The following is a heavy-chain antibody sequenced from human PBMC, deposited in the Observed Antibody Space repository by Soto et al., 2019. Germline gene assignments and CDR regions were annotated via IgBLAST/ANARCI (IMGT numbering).Heavy chain of an antibody. J-gene: IGHJ4*02. CDR2: INHSGST. CDR3: ARYYDFWSGYYRGPFDY. Sequence: QVQLQQWGAGLLKTSQTLSLTCAVYGGSFSGYYWSWIRQPPGKGLEWIGEINHSGSTNYNPSLKSRVTISVDTSKNQFSLKLSSVTAADTAVYYCARYYDFWSGYYRGPFDYWGQGTLVAVSS. D-gene: IGHD3-3*01. CDR1: GGSFSGYY. V-gene: IGHV4-34*01.